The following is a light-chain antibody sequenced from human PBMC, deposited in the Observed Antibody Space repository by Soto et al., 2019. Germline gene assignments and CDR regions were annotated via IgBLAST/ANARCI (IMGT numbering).Light chain of an antibody. V-gene: IGKV3-20*01. CDR2: GAS. CDR1: QSVSNNY. J-gene: IGKJ1*01. CDR3: QQYDASPRT. Sequence: EIVLTQSPGTLSLSPRERATLSCRASQSVSNNYLAWYQHRPGQAPRLLIYGASTRAPGIPDRFSGSGSGTDFTLTISRLEPEDVAAYYCQQYDASPRTFGQGTQVEV.